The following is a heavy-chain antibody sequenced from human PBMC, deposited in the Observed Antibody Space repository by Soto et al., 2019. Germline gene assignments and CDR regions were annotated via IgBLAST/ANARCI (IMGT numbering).Heavy chain of an antibody. V-gene: IGHV3-23*01. CDR2: ISGSGGST. CDR1: GFTFSSYA. D-gene: IGHD3-9*01. Sequence: GGSLRLSCAASGFTFSSYAMSWARQAPGKGLEWVSAISGSGGSTYYADSVKGRFTISRDNSKNTLYLQMNSLRAEDTAVYYCAKDLVLRYFDWLPQYFDYWGQGTLVTVSS. CDR3: AKDLVLRYFDWLPQYFDY. J-gene: IGHJ4*02.